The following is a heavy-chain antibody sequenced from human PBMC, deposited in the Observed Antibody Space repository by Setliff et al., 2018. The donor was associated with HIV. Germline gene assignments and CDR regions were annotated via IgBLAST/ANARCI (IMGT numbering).Heavy chain of an antibody. D-gene: IGHD6-19*01. Sequence: PSETLSLTCTVSGGSISSHYWSWIRQPPGKGLEWIGSIYYIGSTNYNPSLKSRVTISVDTSKNQFSLKLSSVTAADTAVYYCARGGSSGWYAVLHFKYWGQGTLVTVSS. V-gene: IGHV4-59*11. CDR3: ARGGSSGWYAVLHFKY. J-gene: IGHJ1*01. CDR2: IYYIGST. CDR1: GGSISSHY.